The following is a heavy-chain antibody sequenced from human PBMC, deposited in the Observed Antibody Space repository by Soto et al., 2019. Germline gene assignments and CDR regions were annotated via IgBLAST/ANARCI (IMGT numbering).Heavy chain of an antibody. J-gene: IGHJ4*02. Sequence: EVQLLESGGGLVQPGGSLRLSCAASGFTFSSYAMSWVLQAPGKGLEWVSAISGSGGTTYYADSVKGRFTISRDNSKNTLYLQMNSLRAEDTAIYYCAKDLYDTSHYRECYFDYWGQGTLVTVSS. CDR3: AKDLYDTSHYRECYFDY. D-gene: IGHD3-22*01. CDR2: ISGSGGTT. V-gene: IGHV3-23*01. CDR1: GFTFSSYA.